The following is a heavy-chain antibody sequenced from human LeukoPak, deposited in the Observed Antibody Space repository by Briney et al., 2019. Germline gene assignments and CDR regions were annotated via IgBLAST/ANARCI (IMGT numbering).Heavy chain of an antibody. V-gene: IGHV3-53*01. CDR1: GLTVSSNY. Sequence: GGSLRLSCGASGLTVSSNYMSWVRQAPGKGLEWVSVIYSGGSTYYADSVKGRFTISRDNSKNTLYLQMNSLRAEDTAVYYCAREGLDSGYENWGQGTLVTVSS. J-gene: IGHJ4*02. D-gene: IGHD5-12*01. CDR3: AREGLDSGYEN. CDR2: IYSGGST.